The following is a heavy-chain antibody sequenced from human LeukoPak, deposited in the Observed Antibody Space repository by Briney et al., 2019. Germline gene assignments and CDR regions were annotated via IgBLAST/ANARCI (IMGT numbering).Heavy chain of an antibody. CDR1: GGSISSGSYY. D-gene: IGHD6-13*01. J-gene: IGHJ5*02. V-gene: IGHV4-61*02. CDR2: IYTSGST. Sequence: TSETLSLTCTVSGGSISSGSYYWSWIRQPAGKGLEWIGRIYTSGSTNYNPSLKSRVTISVDTSKNQFSLKLSSVTAADTAVYYCAREPDEYSSGWYGRWFDPWGQGTLVTVSS. CDR3: AREPDEYSSGWYGRWFDP.